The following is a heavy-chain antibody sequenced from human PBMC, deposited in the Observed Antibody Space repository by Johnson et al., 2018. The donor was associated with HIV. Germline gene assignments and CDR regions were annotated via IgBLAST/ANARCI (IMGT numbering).Heavy chain of an antibody. CDR2: ISSSGSTI. V-gene: IGHV3-11*01. D-gene: IGHD2-2*01. J-gene: IGHJ3*02. Sequence: QVQLVESGGGLVKPGGSLRLSCAASGFTFSDYYMSWISKAPGKGLEWVSYISSSGSTIYYADSVKGRFTIARDNSKNTLYLQMNSLRAEDTAVYYCARRGDQLLPYSLGAFDIWGQGTMVTVSS. CDR1: GFTFSDYY. CDR3: ARRGDQLLPYSLGAFDI.